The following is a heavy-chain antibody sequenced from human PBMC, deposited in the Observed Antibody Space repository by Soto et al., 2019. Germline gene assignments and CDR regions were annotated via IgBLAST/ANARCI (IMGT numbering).Heavy chain of an antibody. D-gene: IGHD6-19*01. Sequence: QLQLQESGPGLVKPSETLSLTCTVSGGSISSSSYYWGWIRQPPGKGLEWIGSIYYSGSTYYNPSLKSRVTISVDTSKNQFSLKLSSVTAADTAVYYCARHSVPGIAVAGTFSYYFDYWGQGTLVTVSS. CDR2: IYYSGST. CDR3: ARHSVPGIAVAGTFSYYFDY. CDR1: GGSISSSSYY. J-gene: IGHJ4*02. V-gene: IGHV4-39*01.